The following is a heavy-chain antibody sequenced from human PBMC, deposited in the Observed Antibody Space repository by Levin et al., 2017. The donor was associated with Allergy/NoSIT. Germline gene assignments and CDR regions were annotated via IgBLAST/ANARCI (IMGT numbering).Heavy chain of an antibody. Sequence: PSETLSLTCTVSGGSISSYYWSWIRQPPGKGLEWIGYIYYSGSTNYNPSLKSRVTISVDTSKNQFSLKLSSVTAADTAVYYCARVPRLRYWYFDLWGRGTLVTVSS. CDR1: GGSISSYY. V-gene: IGHV4-59*01. J-gene: IGHJ2*01. CDR3: ARVPRLRYWYFDL. CDR2: IYYSGST.